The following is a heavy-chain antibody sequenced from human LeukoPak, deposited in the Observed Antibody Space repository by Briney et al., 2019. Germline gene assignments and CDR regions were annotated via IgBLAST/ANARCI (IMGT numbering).Heavy chain of an antibody. CDR1: GGSISSYC. J-gene: IGHJ4*02. CDR2: IYYSGSA. V-gene: IGHV4-59*01. CDR3: ARDLDGGNTFDY. Sequence: SETLSLTCTVSGGSISSYCWNWIRQPPGKGLEWIGYIYYSGSANYNPSLKSRVTLSVDTSKNQFSLKLTSMTAADTAVYYCARDLDGGNTFDYWGQGTLVTVSS. D-gene: IGHD4-23*01.